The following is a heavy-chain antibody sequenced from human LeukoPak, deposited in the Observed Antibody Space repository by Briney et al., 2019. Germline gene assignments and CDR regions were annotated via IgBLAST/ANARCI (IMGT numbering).Heavy chain of an antibody. V-gene: IGHV3-30*01. CDR2: IAYDGSIT. D-gene: IGHD2-8*01. J-gene: IGHJ4*02. Sequence: AGGSLRRSCAASGLTVSHYAMHWVRQAPGKGLGWVAVIAYDGSITFYADSVEGRFTSSRDNSKNTLYLQRTTLRADDTAVHYCASARNGPLKYWGQGPLVPVSS. CDR1: GLTVSHYA. CDR3: ASARNGPLKY.